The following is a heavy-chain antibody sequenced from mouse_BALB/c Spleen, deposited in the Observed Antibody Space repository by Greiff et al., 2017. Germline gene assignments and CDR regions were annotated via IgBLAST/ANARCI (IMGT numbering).Heavy chain of an antibody. D-gene: IGHD3-1*01. CDR2: IYPGNGDT. Sequence: QVQLQQPGAELVKPGASVKMSCKASGYTFTSYNMHWVKQTPGQGLEWIGAIYPGNGDTSYNQKFKGKATLTADKSSSTAYMQLSSLTSEDSAVYYCARGARATLYYFDYWGQGTTLTVSS. J-gene: IGHJ2*01. CDR1: GYTFTSYN. CDR3: ARGARATLYYFDY. V-gene: IGHV1-12*01.